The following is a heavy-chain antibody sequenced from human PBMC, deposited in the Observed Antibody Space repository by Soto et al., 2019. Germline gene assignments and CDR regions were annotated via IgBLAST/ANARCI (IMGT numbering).Heavy chain of an antibody. CDR3: AREEVYSSVGNGFDF. D-gene: IGHD2-8*01. Sequence: PGGSLRLSCAASGFTFSSYSMNWVRQAPGKGLEWVSYITSDSGAIFYANSVKGRFTISRDNAKNLLYLQMDSLRDEDTAVYYCAREEVYSSVGNGFDFWGQGTLVTVSS. J-gene: IGHJ4*02. V-gene: IGHV3-48*02. CDR1: GFTFSSYS. CDR2: ITSDSGAI.